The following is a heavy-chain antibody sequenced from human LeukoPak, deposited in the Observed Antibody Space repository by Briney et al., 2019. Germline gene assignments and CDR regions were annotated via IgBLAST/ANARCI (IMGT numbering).Heavy chain of an antibody. CDR2: INHSGST. J-gene: IGHJ4*02. CDR1: GGSFSGYY. D-gene: IGHD6-19*01. Sequence: SETLSLTCAVYGGSFSGYYWSWIRQPPGKGLEWIGEINHSGSTNYNPSLKSRVTISVDTSKNQFSLKLSSVTAADTAVYYCARTGPRQLIDYWGQGTLVTVSS. CDR3: ARTGPRQLIDY. V-gene: IGHV4-34*01.